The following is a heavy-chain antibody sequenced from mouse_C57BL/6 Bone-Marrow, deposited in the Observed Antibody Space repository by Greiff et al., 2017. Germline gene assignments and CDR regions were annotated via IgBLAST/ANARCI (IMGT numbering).Heavy chain of an antibody. V-gene: IGHV1-80*01. CDR3: ASDWDYFDY. CDR2: IYPGDGDT. Sequence: QVQLQQSGAELVKPGASVKISCKVSGYAFSTYWMNWVKQRPGQGLEWIGQIYPGDGDTNYTGKFKGKATLTADKSSSTAYMQLSSLTSEGAAVYFCASDWDYFDYWGQGTTLTVSS. J-gene: IGHJ2*01. CDR1: GYAFSTYW. D-gene: IGHD4-1*01.